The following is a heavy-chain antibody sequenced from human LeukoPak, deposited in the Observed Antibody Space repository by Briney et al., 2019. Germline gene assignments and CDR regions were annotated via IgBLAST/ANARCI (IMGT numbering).Heavy chain of an antibody. CDR2: IRYDGSNK. D-gene: IGHD2-2*02. CDR3: AKDPRVVVPAAISYYFDY. J-gene: IGHJ4*02. V-gene: IGHV3-30*02. CDR1: GFNFSSYG. Sequence: QPGGSLRGSCAASGFNFSSYGMHWVRQAPGKRLEWVAFIRYDGSNKYYADPVEGRFTISRDNSKNTLYLQMNSLRAEDTAVYYCAKDPRVVVPAAISYYFDYWGQGTLVTVSS.